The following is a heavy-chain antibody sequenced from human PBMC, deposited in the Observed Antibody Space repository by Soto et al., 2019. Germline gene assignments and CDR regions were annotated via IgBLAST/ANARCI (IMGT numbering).Heavy chain of an antibody. Sequence: QPGGSLRLSCAASGFTFDEYAMHWVRQAPGKGLEWVSLISWDGASTYYADSVKGRFTISRDNSKNSLSLQMNSLRPEDTAFYYCAKDMTGYCTRTVSCSQIDYWGRGTLVTVSS. V-gene: IGHV3-43D*04. D-gene: IGHD2-8*01. CDR2: ISWDGAST. J-gene: IGHJ4*02. CDR3: AKDMTGYCTRTVSCSQIDY. CDR1: GFTFDEYA.